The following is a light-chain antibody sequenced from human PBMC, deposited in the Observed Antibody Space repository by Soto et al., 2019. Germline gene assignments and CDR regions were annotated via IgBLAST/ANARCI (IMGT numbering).Light chain of an antibody. Sequence: QSVLTQPPSASGTPGQRVTISCSGSSSNVGSNYVYWYQHLPGTAPKLLIYNNNQRPSGVPDRFSGSKSGTSASLAISGLRSEDEADYYCAAWDDTLSGLVFGGGTKLTVL. J-gene: IGLJ2*01. CDR2: NNN. CDR3: AAWDDTLSGLV. CDR1: SSNVGSNY. V-gene: IGLV1-47*02.